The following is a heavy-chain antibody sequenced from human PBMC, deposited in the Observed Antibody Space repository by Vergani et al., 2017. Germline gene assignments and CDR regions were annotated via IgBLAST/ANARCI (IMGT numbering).Heavy chain of an antibody. J-gene: IGHJ6*02. V-gene: IGHV3-21*01. Sequence: EVQLVESGGGLVKPGGSLRLSCAASGFTFSSYSMNWVRQAPGKGLEWVSSISSSSSYIYYADSVKGRFTISRDNAKNSLYLQMNSLRAEDTAVYYCARGRMVLGLMDVWGQGTTVTVSS. CDR3: ARGRMVLGLMDV. CDR2: ISSSSSYI. D-gene: IGHD3-10*01. CDR1: GFTFSSYS.